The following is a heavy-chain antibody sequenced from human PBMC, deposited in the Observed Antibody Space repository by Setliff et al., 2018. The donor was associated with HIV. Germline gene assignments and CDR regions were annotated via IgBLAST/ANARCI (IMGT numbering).Heavy chain of an antibody. V-gene: IGHV4-59*01. J-gene: IGHJ4*02. CDR3: ARTRGRALLSYYFDY. CDR2: ASHSGSN. CDR1: GGSISGYY. Sequence: SETLSLTCSVSGGSISGYYWSWVRQPPGRGLEWIGYASHSGSNSYNPSLNSRVTMLVATSRDQFSLKVTSVTAADTAVYYCARTRGRALLSYYFDYWGQGRLVTVSS. D-gene: IGHD2-2*01.